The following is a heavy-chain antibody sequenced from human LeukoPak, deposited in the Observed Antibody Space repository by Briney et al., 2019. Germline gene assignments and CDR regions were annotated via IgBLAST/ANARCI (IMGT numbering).Heavy chain of an antibody. V-gene: IGHV3-53*01. J-gene: IGHJ4*02. Sequence: GGSLRLSCAASEFSFSTYAMTWVRQAPGKGLEWVSVIYSGGTTHYADSVKGRFTISRDNSKNTLYLQMNSLRVDDTAVYYCSTDRIYDSSGYYRFDYWGQGTLVTVSS. CDR1: EFSFSTYA. D-gene: IGHD3-22*01. CDR3: STDRIYDSSGYYRFDY. CDR2: IYSGGTT.